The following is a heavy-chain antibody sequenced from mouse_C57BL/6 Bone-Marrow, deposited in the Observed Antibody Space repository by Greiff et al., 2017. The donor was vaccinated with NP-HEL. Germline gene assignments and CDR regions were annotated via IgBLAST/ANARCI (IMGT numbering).Heavy chain of an antibody. CDR3: TTDYYGSSYYYNAMDY. Sequence: VQLQQSGAELVRPGASVKLSCTASGFNIKDYYMHWVKQRPEQGLEWIGRIDPEDGDTEYAPKFQGKATMTADTSSNTAYLQLSSLTSEDTAVYYCTTDYYGSSYYYNAMDYWGQGTSVTVSS. J-gene: IGHJ4*01. V-gene: IGHV14-1*01. CDR1: GFNIKDYY. D-gene: IGHD1-1*01. CDR2: IDPEDGDT.